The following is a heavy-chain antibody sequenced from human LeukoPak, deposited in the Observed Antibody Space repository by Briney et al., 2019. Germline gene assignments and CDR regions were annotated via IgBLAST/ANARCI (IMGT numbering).Heavy chain of an antibody. CDR2: ISGSGGST. D-gene: IGHD6-25*01. CDR1: GFIFSSYS. V-gene: IGHV3-23*01. Sequence: GGSLRLSCAASGFIFSSYSMNWVRQAPGKGLEWVSAISGSGGSTYYADSVKGRFTISRDNSKNTLYLQMNSLRAEDTAVYYCAKAAEFVFAAGYFQHWGQGTLVTVSS. CDR3: AKAAEFVFAAGYFQH. J-gene: IGHJ1*01.